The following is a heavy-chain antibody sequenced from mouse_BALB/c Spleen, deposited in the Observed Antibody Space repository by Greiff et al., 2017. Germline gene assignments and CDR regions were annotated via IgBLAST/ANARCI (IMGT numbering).Heavy chain of an antibody. V-gene: IGHV3-2*02. Sequence: EVKLMESGPGLVKPSQSLSLTCTVTGYSITSDYAWNWIRQFPGNKLEWMGYISYSGSTSYNPSLKSRISITRDTSKNQFFLQLNSVTTEDTATYYCARYGPLYAMDYGGQGTSVTVSS. D-gene: IGHD1-1*02. J-gene: IGHJ4*01. CDR1: GYSITSDYA. CDR3: ARYGPLYAMDY. CDR2: ISYSGST.